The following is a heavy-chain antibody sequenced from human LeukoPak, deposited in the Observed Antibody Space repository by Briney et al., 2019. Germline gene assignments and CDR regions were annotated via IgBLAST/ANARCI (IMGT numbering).Heavy chain of an antibody. CDR2: IYYSGGT. D-gene: IGHD4-11*01. CDR1: GGSISSHY. Sequence: SETLSLTCTVSGGSISSHYWSWIRQPPGKGLEWIGYIYYSGGTNYNPSLKSRVTISVDTSKNQFSLKLSSVTAADTAVYYCARDRTVTIWGQGTMVTVSS. V-gene: IGHV4-59*11. J-gene: IGHJ3*02. CDR3: ARDRTVTI.